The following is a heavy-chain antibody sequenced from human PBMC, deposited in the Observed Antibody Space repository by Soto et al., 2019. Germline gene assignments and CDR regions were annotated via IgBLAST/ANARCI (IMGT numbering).Heavy chain of an antibody. Sequence: EVQLVESGGGLVQPGGSLRLSCAASGFTFSSYSMNWVRQAPGKGLEWVSYISSSGTIYYADSVKGRFTISRDNAKNSLYLQMNSLRADDTAVYYCARSNEYWGLGTLVTVSS. CDR3: ARSNEY. V-gene: IGHV3-48*01. CDR1: GFTFSSYS. J-gene: IGHJ4*02. CDR2: ISSSGTI. D-gene: IGHD1-1*01.